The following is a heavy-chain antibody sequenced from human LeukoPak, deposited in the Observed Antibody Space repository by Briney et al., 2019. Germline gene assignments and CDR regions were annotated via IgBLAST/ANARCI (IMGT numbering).Heavy chain of an antibody. V-gene: IGHV3-9*01. J-gene: IGHJ4*02. CDR2: ISWESANI. CDR3: ARDGHYGSGAMGYFDN. Sequence: PGRSLRLSCAASGFTFDDYTMHWVRQAPGKGLEWVSGISWESANIGYADSVKGRFTSSRDNSKNTIYLQMNDVRPEDTAIYYCARDGHYGSGAMGYFDNWGQGTLVTVSS. CDR1: GFTFDDYT. D-gene: IGHD3-10*01.